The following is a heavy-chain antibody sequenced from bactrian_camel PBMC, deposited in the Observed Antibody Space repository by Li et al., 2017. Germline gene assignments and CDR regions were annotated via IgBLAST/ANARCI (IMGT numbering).Heavy chain of an antibody. CDR1: GITFSDYY. D-gene: IGHD6*01. CDR2: INSRGSST. V-gene: IGHV3-2*01. CDR3: AAGPWYTDEYNY. Sequence: HVQLVESGGGLVQPGGSLTLSCTVSGITFSDYYMTWVRQAPGKGLEWVSSINSRGSSTYYSDSVKGRFTISRGNAKNTVYLQMSSLKSEDTALYYCAAGPWYTDEYNYWGQGTQVTVS. J-gene: IGHJ4*01.